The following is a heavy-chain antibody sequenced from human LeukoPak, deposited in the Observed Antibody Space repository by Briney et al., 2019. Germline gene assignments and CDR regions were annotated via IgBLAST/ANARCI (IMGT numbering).Heavy chain of an antibody. CDR3: ARDRGTWNDDGFDY. D-gene: IGHD1-1*01. CDR2: IYHSGIT. Sequence: PSETLSLTCTVSGYSISSGYYWAWIRQPPGKGLEWIGTIYHSGITFYNPSLRGRVIISVDTSKNQFSLRLSSVTAADTAVYYCARDRGTWNDDGFDYWGQGTLVTVSS. V-gene: IGHV4-38-2*02. CDR1: GYSISSGYY. J-gene: IGHJ4*02.